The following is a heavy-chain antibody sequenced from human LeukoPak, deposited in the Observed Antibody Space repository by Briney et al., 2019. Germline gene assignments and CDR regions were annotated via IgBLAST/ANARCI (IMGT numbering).Heavy chain of an antibody. Sequence: PSETLSLTCTVSGGSIRNYYWSWIRQPPGEGLEWIGYVYYKGNTDYNPSLESRVTISVDTSKNQFSLKLSSVTAADTAVYYCARDEARVLDYWGQGTLVTVSS. CDR3: ARDEARVLDY. CDR1: GGSIRNYY. J-gene: IGHJ4*02. CDR2: VYYKGNT. V-gene: IGHV4-59*01.